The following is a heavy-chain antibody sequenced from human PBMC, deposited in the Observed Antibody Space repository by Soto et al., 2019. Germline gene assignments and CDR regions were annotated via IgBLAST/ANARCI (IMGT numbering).Heavy chain of an antibody. CDR1: GHTFANYY. J-gene: IGHJ5*02. V-gene: IGHV1-46*01. CDR2: INPSGGAA. D-gene: IGHD1-1*01. CDR3: AKQTVELSLGGFDA. Sequence: QVQLVQSGAEVKKPGASVTVSCKASGHTFANYYIHWMRQAPGQGLEWIGKINPSGGAATYAQGCQGRVTMTLDTSATTVVLEMRSLTTDDTAVYYCAKQTVELSLGGFDAWGQGTLVTISA.